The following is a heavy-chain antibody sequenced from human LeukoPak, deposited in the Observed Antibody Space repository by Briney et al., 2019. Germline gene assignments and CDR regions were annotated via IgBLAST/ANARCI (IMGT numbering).Heavy chain of an antibody. J-gene: IGHJ4*02. D-gene: IGHD2-21*02. CDR1: GYTFTGYY. CDR2: INPNTGGT. CDR3: ARSLSVTAHYYFDY. Sequence: ASVKVSCKASGYTFTGYYMHWVRQAPGQGLEWMGWINPNTGGTKYAQKFQGRVTMTRETSISTAYMELSRLRSDDTAVYNCARSLSVTAHYYFDYWGQGTPVTLSS. V-gene: IGHV1-2*02.